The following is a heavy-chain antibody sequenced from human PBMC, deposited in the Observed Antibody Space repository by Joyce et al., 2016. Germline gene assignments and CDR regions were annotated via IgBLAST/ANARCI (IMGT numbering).Heavy chain of an antibody. D-gene: IGHD2-2*01. CDR1: GFSLCTYG. CDR2: FSHDGNDK. CDR3: VKPKSYCSTYSCHSMDFRLDD. V-gene: IGHV3-30*18. J-gene: IGHJ4*02. Sequence: QVQLVESGGGVVQPGRSLRLSCAASGFSLCTYGMHWVRQAPGKGLEWLAVFSHDGNDKYYADALKGRFTISRDNSRNTVFLQMNSLRPEDTAIYYCVKPKSYCSTYSCHSMDFRLDDWGQGILVTVSS.